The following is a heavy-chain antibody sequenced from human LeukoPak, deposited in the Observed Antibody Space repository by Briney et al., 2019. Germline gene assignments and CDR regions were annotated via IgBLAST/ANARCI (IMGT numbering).Heavy chain of an antibody. J-gene: IGHJ4*02. CDR3: ARRSRYCTTASCYTVFDY. CDR2: IFPGDSDT. D-gene: IGHD2-2*02. Sequence: GESLKISCEASGYTFINYWIGWVHQMPGKGLEWMGIIFPGDSDTRYSPSFQGQVTISADKSISTAYLQWSSLKASDTAIYYCARRSRYCTTASCYTVFDYWGQGTLVTVSS. CDR1: GYTFINYW. V-gene: IGHV5-51*07.